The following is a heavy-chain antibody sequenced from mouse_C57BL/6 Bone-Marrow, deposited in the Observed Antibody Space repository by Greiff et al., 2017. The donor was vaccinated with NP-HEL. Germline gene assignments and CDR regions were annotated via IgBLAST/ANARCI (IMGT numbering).Heavy chain of an antibody. CDR3: TSDGYYNFDY. D-gene: IGHD2-3*01. Sequence: EVQGVESGGGLVQPGGSMKLSCVASGFTFSNYWMNWVRQSPEKGLEWVAQIRLKSDNYATHYAESVKGRFTISRDDSKSSVYLQMNNLRAEDTGIYYCTSDGYYNFDYWGQGTTLTVSS. CDR1: GFTFSNYW. J-gene: IGHJ2*01. CDR2: IRLKSDNYAT. V-gene: IGHV6-3*01.